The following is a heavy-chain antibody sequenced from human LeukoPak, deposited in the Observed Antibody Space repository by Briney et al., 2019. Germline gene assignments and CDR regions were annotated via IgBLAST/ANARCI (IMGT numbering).Heavy chain of an antibody. J-gene: IGHJ4*02. CDR2: FSSRSTYI. V-gene: IGHV3-21*01. CDR3: ARVLYYYDSSGLNG. D-gene: IGHD3-22*01. Sequence: GGSLRLSCAASGFTFSSYTMNWVRQAPGKGLEWVSSFSSRSTYIYYADSVKGRFTISRDNAKNSLFLQMNSLRAEDTAVYYCARVLYYYDSSGLNGWGQGTLVTVSS. CDR1: GFTFSSYT.